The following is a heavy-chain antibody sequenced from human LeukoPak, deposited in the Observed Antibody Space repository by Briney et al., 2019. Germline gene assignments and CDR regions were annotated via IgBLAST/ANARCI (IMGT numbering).Heavy chain of an antibody. CDR2: IYYSGST. CDR3: ARHIGYYDFWSGYYYYFDY. J-gene: IGHJ4*02. V-gene: IGHV4-39*01. CDR1: GGSISSGGYY. Sequence: SQTLSLTCTVSGGSISSGGYYWSWIRQPPGTGLEWIGSIYYSGSTYYNPSLKSRVTISVDTSKNQFSLKLSSVTAADTAVYYCARHIGYYDFWSGYYYYFDYWGQGTLVTVSS. D-gene: IGHD3-3*01.